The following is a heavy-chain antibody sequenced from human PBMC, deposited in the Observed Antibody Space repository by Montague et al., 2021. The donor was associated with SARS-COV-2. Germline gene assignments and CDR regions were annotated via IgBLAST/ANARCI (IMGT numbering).Heavy chain of an antibody. V-gene: IGHV4-39*07. D-gene: IGHD6-13*01. CDR3: ARVGRQQLVRLPGMDV. CDR1: GGSISSSSYY. Sequence: SETLSLTCTVSGGSISSSSYYWGWIRQPPGKGLEWIGSIYYSGXTXYXXXXKXRVTISVDTSKNQFSLKLSSVTAADTAVYYCARVGRQQLVRLPGMDVWGQGTTVTVSS. CDR2: IYYSGXT. J-gene: IGHJ6*02.